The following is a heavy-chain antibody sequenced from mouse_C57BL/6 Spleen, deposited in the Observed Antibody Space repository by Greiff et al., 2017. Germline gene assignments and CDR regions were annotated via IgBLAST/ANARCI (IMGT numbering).Heavy chain of an antibody. J-gene: IGHJ1*03. V-gene: IGHV14-4*01. CDR3: TTSGYFEV. Sequence: VQLQQSGAELVRPGASVKLSCTASGFNIKDDYMHWVKQRPEQGLEWIGWIDPENGDTEYASKFQGKATITADTSSNTAYLQLSSLTSEDTAVYYCTTSGYFEVWGTGTTVTVSS. CDR2: IDPENGDT. CDR1: GFNIKDDY.